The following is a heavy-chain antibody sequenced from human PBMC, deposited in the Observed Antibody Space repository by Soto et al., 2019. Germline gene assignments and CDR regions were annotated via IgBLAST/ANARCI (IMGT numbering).Heavy chain of an antibody. Sequence: PSETLSLTCTVSGGSITGSSYYWGWIRQPPGKGLEWIGNIYYSGSTYYNPSLKSRVTISVDTSKNQFSLKLSSVTAADTAVYYCARGSPFHWGQGTLVTVSS. CDR2: IYYSGST. J-gene: IGHJ4*02. CDR3: ARGSPFH. CDR1: GGSITGSSYY. D-gene: IGHD1-26*01. V-gene: IGHV4-39*01.